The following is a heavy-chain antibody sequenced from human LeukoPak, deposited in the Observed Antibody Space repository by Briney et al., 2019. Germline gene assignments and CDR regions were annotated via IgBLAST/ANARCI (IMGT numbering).Heavy chain of an antibody. CDR3: ARGYNSGLYFGF. Sequence: PSETLSLTCTVSGVSISTYYWSWVRQPPGKGLEWIGCIYDIGSTNYNPSLKSRVSISVDTSKNQFSLKLSSVTAADTAVYYCARGYNSGLYFGFWGQGTLVTVSS. CDR1: GVSISTYY. D-gene: IGHD6-19*01. CDR2: IYDIGST. V-gene: IGHV4-59*08. J-gene: IGHJ4*02.